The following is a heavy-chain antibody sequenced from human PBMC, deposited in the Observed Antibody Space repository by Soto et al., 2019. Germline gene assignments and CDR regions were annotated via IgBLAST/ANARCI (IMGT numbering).Heavy chain of an antibody. D-gene: IGHD2-21*02. J-gene: IGHJ4*02. CDR1: GFTFGDYG. Sequence: GGSLRLCCAASGFTFGDYGIHWVRQAPGKGLEWLALISFDGTEQQYADSVKGRFTISRDNSKNTLYLQMNSLRVDDTAVYYCTISLTYSFDYWGRGTLVTVSS. V-gene: IGHV3-30*03. CDR3: TISLTYSFDY. CDR2: ISFDGTEQ.